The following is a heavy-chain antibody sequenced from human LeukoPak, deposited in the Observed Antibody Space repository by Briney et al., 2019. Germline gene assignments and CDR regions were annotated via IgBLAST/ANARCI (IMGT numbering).Heavy chain of an antibody. Sequence: GGSLRLSCATSGFTFSSYWMTWVRQAPGKGLEWVANINLVGSDKYYVDSVKGRFTISRDNAKNSLYLQMNSLTAEDTAAYYCARDDGYLSYSYWGQGTLVTVSS. D-gene: IGHD3-22*01. V-gene: IGHV3-7*01. CDR1: GFTFSSYW. CDR3: ARDDGYLSYSY. CDR2: INLVGSDK. J-gene: IGHJ4*02.